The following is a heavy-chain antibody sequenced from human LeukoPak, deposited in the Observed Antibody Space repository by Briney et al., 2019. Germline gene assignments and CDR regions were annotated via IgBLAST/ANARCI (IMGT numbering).Heavy chain of an antibody. J-gene: IGHJ6*03. CDR3: ARGQEATYYYYYYMDV. CDR2: IKQDGSEK. D-gene: IGHD5-12*01. CDR1: GFTISSCW. V-gene: IGHV3-7*01. Sequence: GGSLRLSCAASGFTISSCWMSWVRQAQGKGQERVANIKQDGSEKYYVDSVKGRFTISRDNAKNSLYLQMNSLRAEDTAVYYCARGQEATYYYYYYMDVWGKGTTVTVSS.